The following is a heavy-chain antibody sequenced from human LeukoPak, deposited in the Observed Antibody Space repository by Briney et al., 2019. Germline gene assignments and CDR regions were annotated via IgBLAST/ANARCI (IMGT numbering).Heavy chain of an antibody. V-gene: IGHV1-18*01. CDR1: GYTFTNYG. CDR3: ARRSTLYSSGRFYFDY. J-gene: IGHJ4*02. D-gene: IGHD6-19*01. Sequence: ASVKVSCKASGYTFTNYGITWVRQAPEQGLEWMGWISAHDGTRNYALKHEDRVTMTTDTSTSTAYMELRGLRSDDTAVYYCARRSTLYSSGRFYFDYWGQGTLVTVSS. CDR2: ISAHDGTR.